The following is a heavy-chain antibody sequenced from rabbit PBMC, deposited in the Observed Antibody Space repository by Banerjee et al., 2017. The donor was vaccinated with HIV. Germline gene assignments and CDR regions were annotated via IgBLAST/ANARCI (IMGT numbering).Heavy chain of an antibody. V-gene: IGHV1S43*01. Sequence: QEQLVESGGGLVKPGASLTLTCKTSGIDFSSYYWICWVRQAPGKGLEWIACIYGSNGRTYYASWVNGRFTISRSTSLNTVDLKMTSLTAADTATYFCARDPLYISTSAFNLWGPGTLVTVS. D-gene: IGHD1-1*01. CDR2: IYGSNGRT. CDR3: ARDPLYISTSAFNL. CDR1: GIDFSSYYW. J-gene: IGHJ4*01.